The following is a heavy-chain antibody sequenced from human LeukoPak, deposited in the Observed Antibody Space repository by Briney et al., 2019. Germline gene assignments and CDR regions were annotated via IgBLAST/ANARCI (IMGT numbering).Heavy chain of an antibody. J-gene: IGHJ6*03. D-gene: IGHD1-1*01. Sequence: QPGGSLRLSCVASGFTFSSYWMHWVRQDPRKGLVWVSRINGDGRNINYADSVRGRFTISRDNAKNTLYLQMNSLRAEDTAVYYCARDWGTAGPPHYYMDVWGKGTTVTVSS. V-gene: IGHV3-74*01. CDR2: INGDGRNI. CDR1: GFTFSSYW. CDR3: ARDWGTAGPPHYYMDV.